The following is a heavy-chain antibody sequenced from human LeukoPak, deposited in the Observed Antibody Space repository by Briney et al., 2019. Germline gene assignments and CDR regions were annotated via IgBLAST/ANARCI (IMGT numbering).Heavy chain of an antibody. CDR2: ISSSGTTI. J-gene: IGHJ4*02. CDR1: GFTFNYYY. CDR3: ARSRWELHFDY. D-gene: IGHD1-26*01. Sequence: KPGGSLRLSCAASGFTFNYYYMSWIRQAPGKGLDWVSYISSSGTTIYYADSVKGRFTISRDNAKNSLYLQMNSLRAEDTAVYYCARSRWELHFDYWGQGTLVTDCS. V-gene: IGHV3-11*01.